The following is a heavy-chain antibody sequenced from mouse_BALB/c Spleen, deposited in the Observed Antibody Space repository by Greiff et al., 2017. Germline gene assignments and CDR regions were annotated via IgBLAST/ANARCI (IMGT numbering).Heavy chain of an antibody. CDR1: GFSLTGYG. CDR3: ASYYYGSSYEGYAMDY. CDR2: IWGDGST. V-gene: IGHV2-6-7*01. Sequence: QVQLQQSGPGLVAPSQSLSITCTVSGFSLTGYGVNWVRQPPGKGLEWLGMIWGDGSTDYNSALKSRLSISKDNSKSQVCLKMNSLQTDDTARYYCASYYYGSSYEGYAMDYWGQGTSVTVSS. J-gene: IGHJ4*01. D-gene: IGHD1-1*01.